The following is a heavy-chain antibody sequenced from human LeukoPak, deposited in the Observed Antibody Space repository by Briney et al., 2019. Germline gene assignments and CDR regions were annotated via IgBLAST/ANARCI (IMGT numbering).Heavy chain of an antibody. D-gene: IGHD3-9*01. CDR2: IYYSGST. J-gene: IGHJ5*02. CDR1: GGSISSGGYY. CDR3: ARAPVREILTGYLDP. Sequence: SETLSLTCTVSGGSISSGGYYWSWIRQHPGKGLEWIGYIYYSGSTYYNPSLKSRVTISVDTSKNQFSLKLSSVTAADTAVYYCARAPVREILTGYLDPWGQGTLVTVSP. V-gene: IGHV4-31*03.